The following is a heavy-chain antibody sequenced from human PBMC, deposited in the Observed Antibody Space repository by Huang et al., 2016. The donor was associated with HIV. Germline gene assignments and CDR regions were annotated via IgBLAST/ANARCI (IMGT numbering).Heavy chain of an antibody. CDR3: AREIRYCSGGSCPTTIDY. V-gene: IGHV1-69*01. CDR2: ISPIFGTA. J-gene: IGHJ4*02. D-gene: IGHD2-15*01. Sequence: GQGRGWMGGISPIFGTANYAQKFQGRITITADEYTSTAYMELSSLRSEDTAVYYCAREIRYCSGGSCPTTIDYWGQGTLVTVSS.